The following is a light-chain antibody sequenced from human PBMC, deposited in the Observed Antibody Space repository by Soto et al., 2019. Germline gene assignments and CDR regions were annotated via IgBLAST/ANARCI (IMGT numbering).Light chain of an antibody. CDR3: SSYTSSYTYV. V-gene: IGLV2-14*03. CDR1: SSDVGAYNY. Sequence: QSALTQPASVSGSPGQSIAISCTGTSSDVGAYNYVSWYQHHPGKAPKLMIYDVTNRPSGVSNRFSGSKSGNTASLTIPGLQADDEAEYYCSSYTSSYTYVFGTGTKLTVL. CDR2: DVT. J-gene: IGLJ1*01.